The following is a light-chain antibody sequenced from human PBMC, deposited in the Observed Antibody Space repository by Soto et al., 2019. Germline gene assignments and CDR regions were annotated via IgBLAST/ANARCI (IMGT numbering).Light chain of an antibody. J-gene: IGKJ1*01. CDR2: GAS. CDR1: RDVSTN. CDR3: QYYGSSPRT. Sequence: ETVITQSPDTLSVSPVESATLSCRASRDVSTNLAWFQQKPGQTPRLVLYGASKRATGIPARFSGSGSGTDFTLTISRLEPEDFAVYYCQYYGSSPRTFGQGTKVDIK. V-gene: IGKV3-20*01.